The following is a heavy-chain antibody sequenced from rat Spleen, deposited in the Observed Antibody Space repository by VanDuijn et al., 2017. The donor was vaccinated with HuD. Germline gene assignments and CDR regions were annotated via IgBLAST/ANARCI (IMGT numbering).Heavy chain of an antibody. D-gene: IGHD1-2*01. CDR1: GFSLTSYN. CDR3: ARSDTLAAMGHY. Sequence: QVQLKESGPGLVQPSQTLSLTCTVSGFSLTSYNVHWVRQPTGKGLEWMGIIWTGGSTDYNSALKSRLSISRDTSKSQVFLKMNSLQTEDTAMYFCARSDTLAAMGHYWGQGIMVTVSS. J-gene: IGHJ2*01. V-gene: IGHV2-30*01. CDR2: IWTGGST.